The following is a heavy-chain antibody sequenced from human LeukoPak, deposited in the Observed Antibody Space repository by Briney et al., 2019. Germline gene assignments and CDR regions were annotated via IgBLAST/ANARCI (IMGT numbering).Heavy chain of an antibody. CDR3: ARARDDQLERPFDYYYYYMDV. CDR1: GYTFTSYY. CDR2: INPSGGST. D-gene: IGHD1-1*01. V-gene: IGHV1-46*01. J-gene: IGHJ6*03. Sequence: WASVKVSCKASGYTFTSYYMHWVRQAPGQGLEWMGIINPSGGSTSYAQKFQGRVTMTRDTSTSTVYMELSSLRSEDTAVYYCARARDDQLERPFDYYYYYMDVWGKGTTVTVSS.